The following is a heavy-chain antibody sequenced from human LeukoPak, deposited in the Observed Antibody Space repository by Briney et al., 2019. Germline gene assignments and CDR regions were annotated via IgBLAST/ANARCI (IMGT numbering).Heavy chain of an antibody. CDR3: ARPRGSDWYENDY. Sequence: TLSLTCAVYGGSFSGYYWSWIRQPPGKGLEWIGEINHSGSTNYNPSLKSRVTISVDTSKNQFSLKLSSVTAADTAVYYCARPRGSDWYENDYWGQGTLVTVSS. V-gene: IGHV4-34*01. CDR2: INHSGST. D-gene: IGHD6-19*01. CDR1: GGSFSGYY. J-gene: IGHJ4*02.